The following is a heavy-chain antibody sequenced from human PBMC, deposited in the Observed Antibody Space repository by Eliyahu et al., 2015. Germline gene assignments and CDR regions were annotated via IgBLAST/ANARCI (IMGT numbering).Heavy chain of an antibody. CDR2: IYWDNDK. CDR3: AHLMITYGGVVANDAFDV. D-gene: IGHD3-16*02. J-gene: IGHJ3*01. V-gene: IGHV2-5*02. CDR1: GFSLRTGTVG. Sequence: QITLKESGPTLIKPTQTLTLTCTFSGFSLRTGTVGVAWIRQPPGKALEWLAVIYWDNDKRYTSSLKSRLTIDKDTSKNQVVLTMTDMDPVDTATYYCAHLMITYGGVVANDAFDVWGQGTMVTVSS.